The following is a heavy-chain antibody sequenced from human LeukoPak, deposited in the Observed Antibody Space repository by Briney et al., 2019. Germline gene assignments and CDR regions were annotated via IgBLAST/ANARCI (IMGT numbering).Heavy chain of an antibody. V-gene: IGHV4-30-2*01. CDR3: ARDDGEYSISSVRTDAFDI. D-gene: IGHD6-6*01. J-gene: IGHJ3*02. Sequence: SETLSLTCTVSGGSISSGGYYWSWIRQPPGKGLEWIGYIYHSGSTYYNPSLKSRVTISVDRSKNQFSLKLSSVTAADTAVYYCARDDGEYSISSVRTDAFDIWGQGTMVTVSS. CDR1: GGSISSGGYY. CDR2: IYHSGST.